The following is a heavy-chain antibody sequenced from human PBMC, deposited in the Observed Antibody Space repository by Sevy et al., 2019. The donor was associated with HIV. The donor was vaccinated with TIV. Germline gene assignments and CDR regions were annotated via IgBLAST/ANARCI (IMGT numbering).Heavy chain of an antibody. CDR2: IYPGDSET. V-gene: IGHV5-51*01. D-gene: IGHD3-22*01. CDR1: GYRFTSYW. J-gene: IGHJ4*02. CDR3: ASRGYDTSGYPQYYFDY. Sequence: GESLKISCKASGYRFTSYWIAWVRQMPGKGLEWMGIIYPGDSETRYSPSFQGQVTISADKSISTAYLQWSSLRASDTAMFFCASRGYDTSGYPQYYFDYWGQGTLVTVSS.